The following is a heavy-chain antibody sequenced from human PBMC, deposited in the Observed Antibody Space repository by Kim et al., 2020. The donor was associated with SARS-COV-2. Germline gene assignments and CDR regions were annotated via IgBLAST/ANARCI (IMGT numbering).Heavy chain of an antibody. V-gene: IGHV4-39*01. D-gene: IGHD1-20*01. J-gene: IGHJ4*02. CDR3: ARQNLNWNYFDY. Sequence: DNPSLKSRVTITVDTSKNQFSLKLSSVTAADTAVYYCARQNLNWNYFDYWGQGTLVTVSS.